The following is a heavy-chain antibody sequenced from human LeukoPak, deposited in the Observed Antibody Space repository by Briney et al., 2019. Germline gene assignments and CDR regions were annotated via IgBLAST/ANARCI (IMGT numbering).Heavy chain of an antibody. CDR3: ARDDSSGYYSRAFDI. Sequence: SETLSLTCTVSGGSISSYYWSWIRQPPGKGLEWIGYIYYSGSTNYNPSLKSRVTISVDTSKNQFSLKVSSVTAADTAVYYCARDDSSGYYSRAFDIWGQGTMVTVSS. D-gene: IGHD3-22*01. J-gene: IGHJ3*02. V-gene: IGHV4-59*01. CDR1: GGSISSYY. CDR2: IYYSGST.